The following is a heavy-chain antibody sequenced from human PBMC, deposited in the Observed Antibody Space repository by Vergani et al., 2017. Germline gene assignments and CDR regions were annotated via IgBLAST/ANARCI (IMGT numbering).Heavy chain of an antibody. V-gene: IGHV3-33*01. CDR1: GFTFSSYG. CDR2: IWYDGSNK. J-gene: IGHJ4*02. CDR3: ARDTREMEYAPDY. Sequence: QVQLVESGGGVVQPGRSLRLSCAASGFTFSSYGMHWVRQAPGKGLEWVAVIWYDGSNKYYADSVKGRFTISRDNSKNTLYLQMNSLRAEDTAVYYCARDTREMEYAPDYWGQGTLVTVSS. D-gene: IGHD2-8*01.